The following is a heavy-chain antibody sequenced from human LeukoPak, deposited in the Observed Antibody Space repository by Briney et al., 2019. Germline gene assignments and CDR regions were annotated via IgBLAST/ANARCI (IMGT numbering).Heavy chain of an antibody. CDR1: GFTFSSYA. D-gene: IGHD6-19*01. J-gene: IGHJ4*02. V-gene: IGHV3-23*01. Sequence: GGSLRLSCAASGFTFSSYAMSWVRQAPGKGLEWVSAISGSGGSTYYADSVKGRFTISRDNSKNTLYLQMNSLRAEDTAVYYCAKDRGIAVAGVRLDYWGQGTLSPSPQ. CDR2: ISGSGGST. CDR3: AKDRGIAVAGVRLDY.